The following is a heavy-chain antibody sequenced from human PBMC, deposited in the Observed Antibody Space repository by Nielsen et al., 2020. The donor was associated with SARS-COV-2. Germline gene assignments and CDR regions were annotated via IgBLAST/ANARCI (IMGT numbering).Heavy chain of an antibody. Sequence: SVKVSCKASGGTFSSYAISWVRQAPGQGLEWMGGIIPIFGTANYAQKFQGRVTITADESTSTAYMELNSLRAEDTAVYYCALWSNYDILTGYDYWGQGTLVTVSS. D-gene: IGHD3-9*01. CDR1: GGTFSSYA. CDR2: IIPIFGTA. J-gene: IGHJ4*02. CDR3: ALWSNYDILTGYDY. V-gene: IGHV1-69*13.